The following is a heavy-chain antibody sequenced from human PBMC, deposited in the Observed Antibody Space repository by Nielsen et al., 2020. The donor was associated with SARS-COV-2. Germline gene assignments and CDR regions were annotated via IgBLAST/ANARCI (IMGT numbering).Heavy chain of an antibody. CDR1: GITYINYG. CDR2: IGTSGGNS. CDR3: TTRTFYLDY. J-gene: IGHJ4*02. D-gene: IGHD1-1*01. V-gene: IGHV3-23*01. Sequence: GGSLRLSCEASGITYINYGMSWVRQAPGKGLEWVSSIGTSGGNSYHSDSVKGRFTISRDISKNTLFLQMNSLRAEDTALYYCTTRTFYLDYWGQGTLVTVSS.